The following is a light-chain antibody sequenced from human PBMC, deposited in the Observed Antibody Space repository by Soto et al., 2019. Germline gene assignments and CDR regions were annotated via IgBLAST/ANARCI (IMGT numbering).Light chain of an antibody. CDR2: EGS. CDR1: SSDVGSYNL. J-gene: IGLJ3*02. CDR3: CSYAGSGTLV. Sequence: QSALTQPASVSGSPGQSITISCTGTSSDVGSYNLVSWYQQHPGKAPKLMIYEGSKWPSGVSNRFSGSKSGYTASLTISGLQAEDEADYYCCSYAGSGTLVFGGGTQLTVL. V-gene: IGLV2-23*01.